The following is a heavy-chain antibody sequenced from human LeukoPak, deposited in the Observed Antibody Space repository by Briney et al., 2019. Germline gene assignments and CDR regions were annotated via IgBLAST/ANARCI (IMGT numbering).Heavy chain of an antibody. D-gene: IGHD3-22*01. V-gene: IGHV4-34*01. CDR3: ARESVAYYYDSSGHYYFDY. J-gene: IGHJ4*02. Sequence: SETLSLTCAVYGGSFSGYYWSWIRQPPGKGLEWIGEINHSGSTNYNPSLKSRVTISVDTSKNQFSLKLSSVTAADTAVYYCARESVAYYYDSSGHYYFDYWGQGTLVTVSS. CDR1: GGSFSGYY. CDR2: INHSGST.